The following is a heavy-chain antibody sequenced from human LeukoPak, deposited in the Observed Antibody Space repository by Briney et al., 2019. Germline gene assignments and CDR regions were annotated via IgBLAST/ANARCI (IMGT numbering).Heavy chain of an antibody. Sequence: QPGRSLRLSCAASGFTFSSYGMHWVRQAPGKGLEWVAVIWYDGSNKYYADSVKGRFTISRDNSKNTLYLQMNRLRAEDTAVYYCARDAAGFDYWGQGTLVTVSS. CDR2: IWYDGSNK. D-gene: IGHD6-13*01. V-gene: IGHV3-33*01. CDR3: ARDAAGFDY. J-gene: IGHJ4*02. CDR1: GFTFSSYG.